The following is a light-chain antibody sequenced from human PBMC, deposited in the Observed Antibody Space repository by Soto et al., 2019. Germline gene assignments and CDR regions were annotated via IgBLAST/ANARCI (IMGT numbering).Light chain of an antibody. V-gene: IGKV3-20*01. CDR1: QSVSSSY. J-gene: IGKJ2*01. Sequence: EIVLTQSPGTLSLSPGERATLSCRASQSVSSSYLVWYQQKPGQAPRLLIYGASSRATGIPDRFSGSGFGTDFTLTISRLEPEDFAVYYCQQYGRSPRTFGQGTKLEIK. CDR2: GAS. CDR3: QQYGRSPRT.